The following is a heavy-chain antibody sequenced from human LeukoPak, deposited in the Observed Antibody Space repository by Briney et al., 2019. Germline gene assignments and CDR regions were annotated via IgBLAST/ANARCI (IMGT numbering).Heavy chain of an antibody. Sequence: SETLSLTCTVSGYSISSGYYWGWIRQPPGKGLEWIGSIYYSGSTYYNPSLKSRVTISVDTSKNQFSLKLSSVTAADTAVYYCARGRDGGYYSSAPLSYWGQGTLVTVSS. CDR3: ARGRDGGYYSSAPLSY. J-gene: IGHJ4*02. CDR2: IYYSGST. D-gene: IGHD3-10*01. V-gene: IGHV4-38-2*02. CDR1: GYSISSGYY.